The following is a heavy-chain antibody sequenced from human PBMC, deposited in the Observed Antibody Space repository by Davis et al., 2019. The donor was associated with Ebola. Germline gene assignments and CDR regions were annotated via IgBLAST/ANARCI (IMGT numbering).Heavy chain of an antibody. D-gene: IGHD1-1*01. CDR3: ARGGNWCFDY. J-gene: IGHJ4*02. CDR1: GGSVSSNNW. V-gene: IGHV4-4*02. Sequence: PSETLSLTCAVSGGSVSSNNWWSWVRQPPGKGLEWIGEIYHSGSTNYNPSLKSRVTISVDMSKNQFSLRLTSVTAADTAVYYCARGGNWCFDYWGQGTLVTVSS. CDR2: IYHSGST.